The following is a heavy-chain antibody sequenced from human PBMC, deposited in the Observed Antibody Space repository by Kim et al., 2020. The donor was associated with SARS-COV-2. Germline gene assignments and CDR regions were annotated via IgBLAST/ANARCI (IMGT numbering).Heavy chain of an antibody. CDR3: ARDGRSVDYYFDY. Sequence: SETLSLTCTVSDGSISSRGYYWGWIRQPPGKGLEWIGSVYYTGNTYYTPSLKSRLTISVDTSKNQFSLKLNSVTAADTAVYYCARDGRSVDYYFDYWGQGTLVTVSS. CDR1: DGSISSRGYY. CDR2: VYYTGNT. J-gene: IGHJ4*02. V-gene: IGHV4-39*02.